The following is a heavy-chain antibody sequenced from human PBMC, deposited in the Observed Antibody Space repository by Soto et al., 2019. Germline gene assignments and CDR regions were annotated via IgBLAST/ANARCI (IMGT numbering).Heavy chain of an antibody. Sequence: SETLSLTCTVSGDSISSGDYYWSWIRQHPGKGLEWIGNIYYSGSTYHNPSLKSRLTLSLDTSKNQFSLGLSSVSAAHTAVYYCATLNPDLNYFEVWGLGTPVTVSS. CDR3: ATLNPDLNYFEV. J-gene: IGHJ4*02. CDR1: GDSISSGDYY. V-gene: IGHV4-31*03. CDR2: IYYSGST.